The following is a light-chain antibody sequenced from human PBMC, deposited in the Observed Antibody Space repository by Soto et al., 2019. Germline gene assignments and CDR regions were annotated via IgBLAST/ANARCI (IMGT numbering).Light chain of an antibody. J-gene: IGLJ2*01. V-gene: IGLV4-69*01. CDR2: VNSDGSH. Sequence: QSVLTQSPSASASLGASVKLTCTLTSGHITYAIAWHQQQPEKGPRFLMKVNSDGSHTKGDGVPDRFSGSASGAERYLTISNLQSDDEADYFCQTWATGIDVLFGGGTQLTVL. CDR1: SGHITYA. CDR3: QTWATGIDVL.